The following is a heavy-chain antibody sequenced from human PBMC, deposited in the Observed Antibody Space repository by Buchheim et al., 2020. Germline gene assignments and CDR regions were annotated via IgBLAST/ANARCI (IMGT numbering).Heavy chain of an antibody. CDR2: INHSGST. CDR3: ARVRGWHLDY. Sequence: QVQLQQWGAGLLKPSETLSLTCAVYGGSFSGYYWTWIRQPPEKGLEWIGEINHSGSTNYNPSLQSRVTISVETSKKQFSLKLSSVTAADTAVYYCARVRGWHLDYWGQGTL. CDR1: GGSFSGYY. V-gene: IGHV4-34*01. D-gene: IGHD6-19*01. J-gene: IGHJ4*02.